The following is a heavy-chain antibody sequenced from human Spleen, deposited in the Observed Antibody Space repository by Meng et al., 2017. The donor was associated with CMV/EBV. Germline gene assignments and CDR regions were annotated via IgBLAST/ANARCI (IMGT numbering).Heavy chain of an antibody. Sequence: SETLSLTCTVSGGFISNYYWSWIRQSPRKGLEWIGFIYSSGSVDYKPALKSRVTISVDMSKNEISLNLTSVTAADTAVYYCAGGRHYDFWNGYTRGWFDPWGQGMLVTVSS. D-gene: IGHD3-3*01. CDR2: IYSSGSV. CDR1: GGFISNYY. V-gene: IGHV4-59*01. CDR3: AGGRHYDFWNGYTRGWFDP. J-gene: IGHJ5*02.